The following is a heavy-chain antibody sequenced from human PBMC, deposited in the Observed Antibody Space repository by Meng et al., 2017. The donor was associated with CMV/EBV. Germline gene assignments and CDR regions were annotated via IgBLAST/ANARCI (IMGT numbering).Heavy chain of an antibody. CDR3: ARDTMMIMSFDH. V-gene: IGHV1-18*01. Sequence: VQLVQSGAEVRKPGASVKVSCKASGYTLTHHGISWVRQAPGQGLEWMGWISGYNDNTKYARHLQGRVTMTTDTSTNTAYMELRSLRSDDTAIYYCARDTMMIMSFDHWGPGTLVTVSS. D-gene: IGHD3-22*01. CDR1: GYTLTHHG. CDR2: ISGYNDNT. J-gene: IGHJ4*02.